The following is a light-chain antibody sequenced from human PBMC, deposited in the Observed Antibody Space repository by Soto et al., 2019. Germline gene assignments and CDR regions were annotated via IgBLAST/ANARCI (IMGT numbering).Light chain of an antibody. Sequence: QSALTQPPSVSGSPGQSVTISCTGTSSDVGTYNRVSWYQQPPGTAPKLMIYDVSNRPSGVPDRFSGSKSGNTASLTISGLQAEDEADYYCSSYTSSNVYVFGTGTKLTVL. CDR3: SSYTSSNVYV. J-gene: IGLJ1*01. V-gene: IGLV2-18*02. CDR2: DVS. CDR1: SSDVGTYNR.